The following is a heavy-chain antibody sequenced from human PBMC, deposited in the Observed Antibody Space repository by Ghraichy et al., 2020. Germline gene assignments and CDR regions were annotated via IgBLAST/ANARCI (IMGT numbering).Heavy chain of an antibody. D-gene: IGHD6-13*01. CDR1: GYTFTGYY. J-gene: IGHJ4*02. CDR2: INPNSGGT. CDR3: ASHRGIAAAGRPTSGSYRPFDY. Sequence: ASVKVSCKAPGYTFTGYYMHWVRQAPGQGLEWMGRINPNSGGTNYAQKFQGRVTMTRDTSISTAYMELSRLRSDDTAVYYCASHRGIAAAGRPTSGSYRPFDYWGQGTLVTVSS. V-gene: IGHV1-2*06.